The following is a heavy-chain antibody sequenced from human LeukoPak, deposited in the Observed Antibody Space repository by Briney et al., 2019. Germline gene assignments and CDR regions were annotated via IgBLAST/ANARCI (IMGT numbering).Heavy chain of an antibody. Sequence: AISGSGGSTYYADSVKGRSTISRDNSKNTLYLQMNSLRAEDTAVYYCAKGYSGYDYFDYWGQGTLVTVSS. V-gene: IGHV3-23*01. CDR3: AKGYSGYDYFDY. CDR2: ISGSGGST. D-gene: IGHD5-12*01. J-gene: IGHJ4*02.